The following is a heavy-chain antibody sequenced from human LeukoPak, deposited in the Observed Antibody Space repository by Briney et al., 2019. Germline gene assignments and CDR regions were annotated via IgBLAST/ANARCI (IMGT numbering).Heavy chain of an antibody. J-gene: IGHJ5*02. D-gene: IGHD5-24*01. CDR1: GYTFTSYG. CDR2: ISAYNGNT. CDR3: ARGATRDNWFDP. Sequence: ASVKVSCKASGYTFTSYGISWVRQAPGQGLEWMGWISAYNGNTNYSQKLQGRVTITTDTSTSTAYMELRSLRSDDTAVYYCARGATRDNWFDPWGQGTLVTVSS. V-gene: IGHV1-18*01.